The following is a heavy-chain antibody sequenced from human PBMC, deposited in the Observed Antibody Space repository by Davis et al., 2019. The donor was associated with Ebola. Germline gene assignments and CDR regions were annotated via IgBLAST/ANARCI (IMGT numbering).Heavy chain of an antibody. CDR1: GCSISSYY. CDR3: ARGSPVVVVAAMLRGAPDY. V-gene: IGHV4-59*12. Sequence: SNPLSSPFTVPGCSISSYYWGWIRQPPGKGLEWIGDVYYAGSTNYYASLKSRVTISVDTSKNQLSLKLSSVTAADTAVYYCARGSPVVVVAAMLRGAPDYWGQGTLVTVSS. CDR2: VYYAGST. J-gene: IGHJ4*02. D-gene: IGHD2-15*01.